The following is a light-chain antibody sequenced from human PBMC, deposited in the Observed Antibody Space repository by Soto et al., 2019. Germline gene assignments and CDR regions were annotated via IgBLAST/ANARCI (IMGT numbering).Light chain of an antibody. Sequence: EIVMTQSPATLSVSPGERATLTCRASQSVSVNLAWYPQKPGQAPRLLIYGASTRATGIPARFSGSGSGTEFTLTISSLQSEDFAVYYCQQYNNWPRTFGQGTKV. V-gene: IGKV3-15*01. CDR3: QQYNNWPRT. CDR1: QSVSVN. CDR2: GAS. J-gene: IGKJ1*01.